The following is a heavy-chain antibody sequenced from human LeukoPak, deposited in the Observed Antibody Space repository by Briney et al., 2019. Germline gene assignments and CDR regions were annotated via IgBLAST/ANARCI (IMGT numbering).Heavy chain of an antibody. V-gene: IGHV3-7*01. D-gene: IGHD3-22*01. CDR3: SRDGPYYYESSLVEAFDI. J-gene: IGHJ3*02. CDR2: IKQDGSEK. CDR1: GFTFSSYW. Sequence: GGSLRLSCAASGFTFSSYWMSWVRQAPGKGLEWVANIKQDGSEKYYVDSVKGRFTISRDNAQNSLYLQMKSPRAQDTAVYLCSRDGPYYYESSLVEAFDIWVQGAMVTVSS.